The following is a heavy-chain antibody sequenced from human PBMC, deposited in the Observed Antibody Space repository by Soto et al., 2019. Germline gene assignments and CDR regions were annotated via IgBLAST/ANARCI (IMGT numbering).Heavy chain of an antibody. CDR2: TYYRSKWYN. Sequence: SQTLALPCGISGDSVSSNRAACNFMRQSPSRGLELLGRTYYRSKWYNDYAVSVKSRITINPDTAKNQFSLQLNSVTPEDTAVYYCARDRVPRYCFDPWGQGTLVTVSS. CDR1: GDSVSSNRAA. CDR3: ARDRVPRYCFDP. V-gene: IGHV6-1*01. J-gene: IGHJ5*02.